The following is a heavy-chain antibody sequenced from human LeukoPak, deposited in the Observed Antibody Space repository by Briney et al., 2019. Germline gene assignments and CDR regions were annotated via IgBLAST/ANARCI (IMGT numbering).Heavy chain of an antibody. J-gene: IGHJ4*02. V-gene: IGHV1-2*02. Sequence: ASVKVSCKASGYTFTGYYMHWERQAPGQGLEWMGWINPNSGGTNYAQKFQGRVTMTRDTSISTAYMELSRLRSDDTAVYYCARSKGGYNVGPLDYWGQGTLVTVSS. CDR1: GYTFTGYY. CDR2: INPNSGGT. D-gene: IGHD5-24*01. CDR3: ARSKGGYNVGPLDY.